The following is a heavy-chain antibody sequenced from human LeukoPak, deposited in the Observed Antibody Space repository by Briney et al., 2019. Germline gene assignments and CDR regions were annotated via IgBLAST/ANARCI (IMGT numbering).Heavy chain of an antibody. V-gene: IGHV4-59*01. CDR1: GDSISSSY. CDR3: VRGYFDTSGYSNPFDI. J-gene: IGHJ3*02. CDR2: IYYTGST. Sequence: KPAETLSLTCTVSGDSISSSYWSWIRQPPGKRLEWIGYIYYTGSTNYNPSLKSRVTISVDTSENQFSLNLTSVTAADTAVYDCVRGYFDTSGYSNPFDIWGQGIMVTVSS. D-gene: IGHD3-22*01.